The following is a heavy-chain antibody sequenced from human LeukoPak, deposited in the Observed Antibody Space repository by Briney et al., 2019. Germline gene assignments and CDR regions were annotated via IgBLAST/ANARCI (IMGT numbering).Heavy chain of an antibody. CDR3: ARANYDAFDI. Sequence: GGSLRLSCAASGFTFSSNEMNWVRQAPGKGLEWVSYISSSGSTIYYADSVKGRFTISRDNAKDSLYLQMNSLRAEDTAVYYCARANYDAFDIWGQGTMVTVSS. J-gene: IGHJ3*02. CDR2: ISSSGSTI. CDR1: GFTFSSNE. D-gene: IGHD5-24*01. V-gene: IGHV3-48*03.